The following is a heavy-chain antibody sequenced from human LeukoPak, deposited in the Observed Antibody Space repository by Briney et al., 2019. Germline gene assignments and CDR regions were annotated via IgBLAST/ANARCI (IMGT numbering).Heavy chain of an antibody. J-gene: IGHJ4*02. CDR3: ASTDGDGVDY. V-gene: IGHV3-33*01. CDR2: IWYDGSNK. Sequence: GRSLRLSCAASGFTFSSYGMHWVRQAPGKGLGWVAVIWYDGSNKYYADSVKGRLTISRDNSKNTLYLQMNSLRAEDTAVYYCASTDGDGVDYWGQGTLVTVSS. D-gene: IGHD4-17*01. CDR1: GFTFSSYG.